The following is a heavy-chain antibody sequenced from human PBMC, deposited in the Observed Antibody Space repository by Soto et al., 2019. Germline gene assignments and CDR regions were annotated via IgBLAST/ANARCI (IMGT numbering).Heavy chain of an antibody. V-gene: IGHV4-61*01. D-gene: IGHD4-17*01. CDR1: GGSVSSGSYY. CDR3: ARDGGYGDYTY. J-gene: IGHJ4*02. Sequence: QVQLQESGQGLVKPSETLSLTCTVSGGSVSSGSYYWSWIRQPPGKGLEWIGYIYYRGSTNYNPSLKSRVTISVDTSKNQFSLKLSSVTAADTAVYYCARDGGYGDYTYWGQGTLVAVSS. CDR2: IYYRGST.